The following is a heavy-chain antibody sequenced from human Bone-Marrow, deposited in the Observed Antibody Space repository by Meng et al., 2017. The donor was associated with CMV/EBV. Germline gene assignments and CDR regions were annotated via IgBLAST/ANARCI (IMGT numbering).Heavy chain of an antibody. CDR3: ARYYDFWGGSANVYFFAS. CDR1: GFTFSSYA. D-gene: IGHD3-3*01. J-gene: IGHJ4*02. CDR2: IYGDDRNT. V-gene: IGHV3-23*03. Sequence: GGSLRLSCAASGFTFSSYAMSWVRQAPGKGLEWVSTIYGDDRNTFYAESVKGRFSVSRDNSMNTLFLQMDSLRAEDTAIYYCARYYDFWGGSANVYFFASWGQGPLVHVYS.